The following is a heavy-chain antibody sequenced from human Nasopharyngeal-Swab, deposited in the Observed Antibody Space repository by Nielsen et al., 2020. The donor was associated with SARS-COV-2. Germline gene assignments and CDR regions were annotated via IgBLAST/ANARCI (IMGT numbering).Heavy chain of an antibody. D-gene: IGHD6-13*01. Sequence: WIRQPPGKGLEWIGYIYYTGSTYCNPSLKSRVTISVDTSKNQSSLKLTSVTAADTAVYYCARYPSSSWSSYGMDGWGQGTLVTVSS. J-gene: IGHJ6*02. CDR3: ARYPSSSWSSYGMDG. CDR2: IYYTGST. V-gene: IGHV4-31*02.